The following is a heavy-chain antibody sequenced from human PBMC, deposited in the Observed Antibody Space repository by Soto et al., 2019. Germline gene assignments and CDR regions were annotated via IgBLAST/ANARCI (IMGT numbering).Heavy chain of an antibody. V-gene: IGHV1-69*01. CDR2: IIPIFGTA. J-gene: IGHJ3*02. CDR1: GGTFSSYA. D-gene: IGHD2-15*01. CDR3: ARGGIVVVVAAISAFDI. Sequence: QVQLVQSGAEVKKPGSSVKVSCKASGGTFSSYAISWVQQAPGQGLEWMGGIIPIFGTANYAQKFQGRVTITADESTSTAYMELSSLRSEDTAVYYCARGGIVVVVAAISAFDIWGQGTMVTVSS.